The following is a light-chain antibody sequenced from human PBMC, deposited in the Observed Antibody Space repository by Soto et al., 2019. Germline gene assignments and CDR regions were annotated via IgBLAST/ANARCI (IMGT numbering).Light chain of an antibody. Sequence: DIQMTQSPSTLSASVGDRITITCRASQSISSWLAWYQHKPGKAPKLLIYDASTLRSGVPSRFSGSGSGTEFTLTISSLQPDDFATYYCQQYNSYSLPFGGGTKVHIK. CDR1: QSISSW. CDR3: QQYNSYSLP. J-gene: IGKJ4*01. V-gene: IGKV1-5*01. CDR2: DAS.